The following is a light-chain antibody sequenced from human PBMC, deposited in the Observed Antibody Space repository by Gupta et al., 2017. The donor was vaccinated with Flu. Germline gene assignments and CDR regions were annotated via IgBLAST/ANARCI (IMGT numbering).Light chain of an antibody. CDR3: CSYAGRSSLV. CDR1: SIDIATYTL. V-gene: IGLV2-23*01. J-gene: IGLJ3*02. Sequence: QSALTQPASVSGSPGQSITISCTGTSIDIATYTLVSWYQHRPGMAPKLMIYEDTKRPSGISIRFSGSKSGSTASLTISGLQAEDEADYYCCSYAGRSSLVFGGGTKLTVL. CDR2: EDT.